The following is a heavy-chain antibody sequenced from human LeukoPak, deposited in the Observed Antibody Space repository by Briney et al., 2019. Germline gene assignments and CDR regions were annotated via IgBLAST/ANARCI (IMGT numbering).Heavy chain of an antibody. CDR1: GFTFSSYG. Sequence: GGSLRLSCAASGFTFSSYGMHWVRQAPGKGLEWVAVIWYDGSNKYYADSVKGRFTISRDNSKNTLYLQINSLGAEDTAVYYCARDRLLWFGERGQGTLVTVSS. J-gene: IGHJ4*02. CDR2: IWYDGSNK. CDR3: ARDRLLWFGE. V-gene: IGHV3-33*01. D-gene: IGHD3-10*01.